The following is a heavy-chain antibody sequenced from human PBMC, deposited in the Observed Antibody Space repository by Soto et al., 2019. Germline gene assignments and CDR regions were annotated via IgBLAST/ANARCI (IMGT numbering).Heavy chain of an antibody. CDR3: ARLGAYGDYGRGHFDY. J-gene: IGHJ4*02. V-gene: IGHV4-39*01. CDR2: IHFRGSA. CDR1: GGSISRFSYY. Sequence: KPSETLSLTCIVSGGSISRFSYYWGWIRQPPGKGLEWIGSIHFRGSAYYNPSLKCRVTISVDTSKNQFSLRPSSVTVADTAAYYCARLGAYGDYGRGHFDYWGQGTLVTVSS. D-gene: IGHD4-17*01.